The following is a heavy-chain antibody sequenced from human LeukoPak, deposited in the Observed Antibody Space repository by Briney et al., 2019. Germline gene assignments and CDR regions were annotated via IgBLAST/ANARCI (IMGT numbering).Heavy chain of an antibody. CDR2: MNPNSGNT. V-gene: IGHV1-8*01. CDR3: ARGVGYCSSTSCRPFDP. J-gene: IGHJ5*02. CDR1: GYTFTSYD. D-gene: IGHD2-2*03. Sequence: ASVKVSCKASGYTFTSYDINWVRQAPGQGLEWMGWMNPNSGNTGYAQKFQGRVTMTRNTSISTAYMELSSLRSEDTAVYYCARGVGYCSSTSCRPFDPWGQGTLVNVSS.